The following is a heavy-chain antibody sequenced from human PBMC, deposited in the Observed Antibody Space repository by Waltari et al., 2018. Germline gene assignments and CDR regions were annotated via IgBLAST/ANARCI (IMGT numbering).Heavy chain of an antibody. CDR1: GYSISSGYY. D-gene: IGHD1-1*01. J-gene: IGHJ5*02. CDR3: ARGTIAEEGWFDP. V-gene: IGHV4-38-2*01. Sequence: QVQLQESGPGLVKPSETLSLTCAVSGYSISSGYYWGWIRQPPGKGLEWIGSIYHSGSTYYNPSLNSRVTISVDTSKNQFSLKLSSVTAADTAVYYCARGTIAEEGWFDPWGQGTLVTVSS. CDR2: IYHSGST.